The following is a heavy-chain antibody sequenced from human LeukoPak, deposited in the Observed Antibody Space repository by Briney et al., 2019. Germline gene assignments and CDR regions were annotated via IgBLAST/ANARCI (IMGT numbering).Heavy chain of an antibody. CDR3: ARDHRPEYCSSTSCYVPHNWFDP. CDR2: INPNSDGT. V-gene: IGHV1-2*02. Sequence: ASVKVSCKAYGYSFIGYYLHLVRQAPGQGLEWMGWINPNSDGTNYPQKFQGRVTMTRDTSTSTVYMELSSLRSEDTAVYYCARDHRPEYCSSTSCYVPHNWFDPWGQGTLVTVSS. D-gene: IGHD2-2*01. J-gene: IGHJ5*02. CDR1: GYSFIGYY.